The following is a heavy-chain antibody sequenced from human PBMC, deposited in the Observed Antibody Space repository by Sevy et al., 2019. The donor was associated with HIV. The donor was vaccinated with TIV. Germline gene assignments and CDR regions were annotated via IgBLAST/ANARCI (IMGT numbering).Heavy chain of an antibody. D-gene: IGHD1-1*01. Sequence: GGSLRLSCEASGFRFDDYAMHWVRQAPGKGLEWVSGISWRSGTIAYADSVRGRFTISRDNAKKSLYLQMNSLRIEDTALYFCTKDISDKSNLAETGFDIWGQGTMVTVSS. J-gene: IGHJ3*02. V-gene: IGHV3-9*01. CDR1: GFRFDDYA. CDR2: ISWRSGTI. CDR3: TKDISDKSNLAETGFDI.